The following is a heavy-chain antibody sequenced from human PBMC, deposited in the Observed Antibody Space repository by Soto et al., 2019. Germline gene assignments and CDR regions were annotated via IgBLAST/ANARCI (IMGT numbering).Heavy chain of an antibody. Sequence: SETLSLTCTVSGGSISRYYWSWIRQPPGKGLEWIGYLYNAGSTIYNPSLKSRVTISVDMSQNQFSLNLNYVTAADTAVYYCARDLWGYCGTDCYPLDVWGQGTTVTIS. J-gene: IGHJ6*02. CDR2: LYNAGST. CDR1: GGSISRYY. CDR3: ARDLWGYCGTDCYPLDV. V-gene: IGHV4-59*01. D-gene: IGHD2-21*02.